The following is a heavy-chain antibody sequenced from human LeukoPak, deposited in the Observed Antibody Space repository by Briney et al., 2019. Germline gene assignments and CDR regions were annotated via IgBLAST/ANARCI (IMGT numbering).Heavy chain of an antibody. CDR2: IKQDGSET. CDR3: ARAVNVGALDY. J-gene: IGHJ4*02. D-gene: IGHD1-26*01. V-gene: IGHV3-7*03. Sequence: GGSLRLSCAASGFTFTNYWMSWVRQAPGKGLEWVANIKQDGSETYYVDSVKGRFTISRDSAKNSLYLQMNSLRAEDTAVYYCARAVNVGALDYWGQGTLVTVSS. CDR1: GFTFTNYW.